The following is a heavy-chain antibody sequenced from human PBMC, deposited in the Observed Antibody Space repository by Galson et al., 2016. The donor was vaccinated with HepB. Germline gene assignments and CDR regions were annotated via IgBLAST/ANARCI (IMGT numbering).Heavy chain of an antibody. D-gene: IGHD4/OR15-4a*01. CDR3: ARGKSLLTMPWNYGLDV. CDR1: GFTFSIHV. V-gene: IGHV3-13*01. CDR2: IETAGDT. Sequence: SLRLSCAASGFTFSIHVMHWVRQAPGKGLEWVSAIETAGDTYYADSVKGRFTISRENAKNSLYLQMNSLRAGDTAVYYCARGKSLLTMPWNYGLDVWGKGTTVSVSS. J-gene: IGHJ6*04.